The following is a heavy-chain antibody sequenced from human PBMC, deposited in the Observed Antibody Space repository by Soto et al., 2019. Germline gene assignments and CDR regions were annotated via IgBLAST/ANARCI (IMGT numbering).Heavy chain of an antibody. CDR2: ISWNSGSI. CDR3: ASNKQDNSSWRGEFDP. D-gene: IGHD6-13*01. CDR1: GFTFDDYA. V-gene: IGHV3-9*01. J-gene: IGHJ5*02. Sequence: EVQLVESGGGLVQPGRSLRLSCAASGFTFDDYAMHWVRQAPGKGLEWVSGISWNSGSIGYADSVKGRFTISRDNAKNSLYLQMNSLRAEDTALYYCASNKQDNSSWRGEFDPWGQGTLVTVSS.